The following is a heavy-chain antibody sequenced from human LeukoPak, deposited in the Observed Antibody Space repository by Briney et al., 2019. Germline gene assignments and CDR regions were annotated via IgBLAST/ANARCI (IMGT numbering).Heavy chain of an antibody. CDR3: ARYGSSLRGDAFDI. D-gene: IGHD6-13*01. J-gene: IGHJ3*02. CDR1: GYTFTGYY. Sequence: AASVKVSCKASGYTFTGYYMHWVRQAPGQGLEWMGWINPNSGGTNYAQKFQGRVTMTRDTSISTAYMELSRLRSDDTAVYYCARYGSSLRGDAFDIWGQGTMVTVSS. V-gene: IGHV1-2*02. CDR2: INPNSGGT.